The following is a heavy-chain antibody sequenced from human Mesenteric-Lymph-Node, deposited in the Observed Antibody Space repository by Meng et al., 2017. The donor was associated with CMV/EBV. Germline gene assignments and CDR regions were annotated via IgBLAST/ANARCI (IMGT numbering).Heavy chain of an antibody. V-gene: IGHV4-39*07. CDR3: ARGLLIEVTAGGNIYDV. J-gene: IGHJ3*01. Sequence: SETLSLTCTVSGGSISSSSYYWGWIRQPPGKGLEWIGSIYYSGSTYYNPSLKSRVTISVDTSKNQFSLKLSSVTAADTAVYYCARGLLIEVTAGGNIYDVWGQGTMVTVSS. CDR2: IYYSGST. CDR1: GGSISSSSYY. D-gene: IGHD2-21*02.